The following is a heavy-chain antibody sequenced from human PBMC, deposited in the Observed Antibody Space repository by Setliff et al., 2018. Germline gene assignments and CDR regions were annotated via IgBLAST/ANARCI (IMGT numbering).Heavy chain of an antibody. CDR3: ASCRYQVPYDY. Sequence: SETLSLTCTVSGDSISSSRYYWAWIRQPPGKGLEWIGNIYYSGSTNYNPSLKSRVTISVDTSKNQLSLKLNTVTAADTAVYYCASCRYQVPYDYWGQGTLVTVSS. CDR1: GDSISSSRYY. CDR2: IYYSGST. J-gene: IGHJ4*02. D-gene: IGHD2-2*01. V-gene: IGHV4-39*01.